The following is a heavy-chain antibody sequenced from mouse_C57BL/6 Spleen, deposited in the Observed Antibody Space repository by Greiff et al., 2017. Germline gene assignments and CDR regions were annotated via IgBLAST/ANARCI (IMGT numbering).Heavy chain of an antibody. CDR3: ARNYYGSSYFDY. V-gene: IGHV1-72*01. CDR1: GYTFTRYW. J-gene: IGHJ2*01. D-gene: IGHD1-1*01. Sequence: QQSCKASGYTFTRYWMHWVKQRPGRGLEWIGRIDPNSGGTKYNEKFKSKATLTVDKPSSTAYMQLSSLTSEDSAVYYCARNYYGSSYFDYWGQGTTLTVSS. CDR2: IDPNSGGT.